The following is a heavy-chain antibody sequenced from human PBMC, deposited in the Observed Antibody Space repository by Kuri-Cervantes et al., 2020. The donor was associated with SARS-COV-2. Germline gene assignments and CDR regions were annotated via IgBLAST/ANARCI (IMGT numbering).Heavy chain of an antibody. CDR3: VRDDPWSPTKFDY. D-gene: IGHD3-3*01. CDR1: GYSISSGYY. V-gene: IGHV4-38-2*02. CDR2: IYHSGST. J-gene: IGHJ4*02. Sequence: SETLSLTCAVSGYSISSGYYWGWVRQPPGKGLEWIGSIYHSGSTNYNPSLKSRVTMSVDTSKNQFSLKLSSVTAADTAVYYCVRDDPWSPTKFDYWGQGTLVTVSS.